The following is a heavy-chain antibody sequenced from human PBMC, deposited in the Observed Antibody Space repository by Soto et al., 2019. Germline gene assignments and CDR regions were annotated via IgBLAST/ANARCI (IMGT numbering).Heavy chain of an antibody. V-gene: IGHV1-8*01. D-gene: IGHD3-10*01. J-gene: IGHJ5*02. CDR3: ARSRHDRALYGSGSNWFDP. Sequence: ASVKVSCKASGYTFTSYDINWVRQATGQGLEWMGWMNPNSGNTGYAQKFQGRVTMTRNTSISTAYMELSSLRSEDTAVYYWARSRHDRALYGSGSNWFDPWGQGTLVTVSS. CDR2: MNPNSGNT. CDR1: GYTFTSYD.